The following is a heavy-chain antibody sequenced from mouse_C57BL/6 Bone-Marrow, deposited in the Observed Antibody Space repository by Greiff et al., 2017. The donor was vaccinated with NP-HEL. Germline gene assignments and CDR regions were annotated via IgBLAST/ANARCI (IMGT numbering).Heavy chain of an antibody. CDR3: ARGYGSSYWYFDV. J-gene: IGHJ1*03. CDR1: GYAFSSYW. V-gene: IGHV1-80*01. CDR2: IYPGDGDT. Sequence: VQLQQSGAELVKPGDSVKISCKASGYAFSSYWMKWVKQRPGKGLEWNGEIYPGDGDTNYNGKFKGKATLTADKSSSTAYMQLSSLTSEDSAVYFCARGYGSSYWYFDVWGTGTTVTVSS. D-gene: IGHD1-1*01.